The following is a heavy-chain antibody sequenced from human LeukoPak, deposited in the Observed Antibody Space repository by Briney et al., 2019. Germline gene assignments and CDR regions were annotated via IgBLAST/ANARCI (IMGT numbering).Heavy chain of an antibody. CDR2: INSDGSST. CDR1: GFTLSSYW. Sequence: GGSLRLSCAASGFTLSSYWMHWVRQAPGKGLVWVSRINSDGSSTSYADSVKGRFTISRDNSKNTLYLQMNSLRAEDTAVYYCAKDGSLRRNEEIDYWGQGTLVTVSS. CDR3: AKDGSLRRNEEIDY. D-gene: IGHD4-17*01. J-gene: IGHJ4*02. V-gene: IGHV3-74*01.